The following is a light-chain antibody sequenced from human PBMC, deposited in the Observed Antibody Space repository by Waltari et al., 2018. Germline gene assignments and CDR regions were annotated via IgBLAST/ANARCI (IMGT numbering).Light chain of an antibody. CDR2: GVS. Sequence: EIVLTQSPGTLSLSPGESATLSCRASQSVSSSYLAWYQQKPGQAPRLLIYGVSYRATGIPDRFSGSGSGTDFTLTISRLEPEDFAVYYCQQYGNSPPFSFGPGTKVDIK. J-gene: IGKJ3*01. CDR1: QSVSSSY. CDR3: QQYGNSPPFS. V-gene: IGKV3-20*01.